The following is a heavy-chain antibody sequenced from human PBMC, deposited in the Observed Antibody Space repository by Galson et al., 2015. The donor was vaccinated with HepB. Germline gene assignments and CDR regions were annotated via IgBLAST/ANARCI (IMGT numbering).Heavy chain of an antibody. Sequence: LRLSCAASGLTFRSYAMNWVRQAPGKGLEWVSAISGSGDSTYYADSVKGQFTISRDNSKNTLYLQMNSLRAEDTAVYYCAKDRLEGFWSGYFTPYYYYGMDVWGQGTTVTVSS. J-gene: IGHJ6*02. CDR1: GLTFRSYA. D-gene: IGHD3-3*01. CDR3: AKDRLEGFWSGYFTPYYYYGMDV. CDR2: ISGSGDST. V-gene: IGHV3-23*01.